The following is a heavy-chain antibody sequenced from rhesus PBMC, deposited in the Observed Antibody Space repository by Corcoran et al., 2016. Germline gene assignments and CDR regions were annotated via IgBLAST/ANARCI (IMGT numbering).Heavy chain of an antibody. CDR2: ISESGGTI. CDR3: TGSGWYGTFDY. D-gene: IGHD6-31*01. CDR1: GFPFSSYE. V-gene: IGHV3-100*02. J-gene: IGHJ4*01. Sequence: DVQLGESGGGLLKPGGSLRLSCVAPGFPFSSYEMHWVRQAPGKGLEWVSVISESGGTIYYADSVKGRFTISRDNAKNSLFLQMNSLRAEGTAVYYCTGSGWYGTFDYWGQGVLVTVSS.